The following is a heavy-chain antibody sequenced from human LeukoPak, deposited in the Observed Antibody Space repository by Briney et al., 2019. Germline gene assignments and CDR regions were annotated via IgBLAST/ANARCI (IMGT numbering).Heavy chain of an antibody. CDR1: GYTFTSYY. Sequence: ASVKVSCKASGYTFTSYYMHWVRQAPGQGLEWMGIINPSGGSTSYAQKFQGRVTMTRDTSTSTVYMELSSLRSEDTAVYYCARDQSGGSLYLSVWYFDLWGRGTLVTVSS. CDR2: INPSGGST. J-gene: IGHJ2*01. CDR3: ARDQSGGSLYLSVWYFDL. D-gene: IGHD2-15*01. V-gene: IGHV1-46*01.